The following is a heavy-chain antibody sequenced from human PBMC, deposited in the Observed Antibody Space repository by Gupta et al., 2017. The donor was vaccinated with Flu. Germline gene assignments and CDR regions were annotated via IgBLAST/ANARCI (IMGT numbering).Heavy chain of an antibody. J-gene: IGHJ4*02. CDR3: ARGPNYYDSSGYHFDY. D-gene: IGHD3-22*01. CDR1: GGSISSSSYY. CDR2: IYYSGST. V-gene: IGHV4-39*01. Sequence: QLQLQESGPGLVKPSETLSLTCTVSGGSISSSSYYWGWIRQPPGKGLEWIGSIYYSGSTYYNPSLKSRVTISVDTSKNQFSLKLSSVTAADTAVYYCARGPNYYDSSGYHFDYWGQGTLVTVSS.